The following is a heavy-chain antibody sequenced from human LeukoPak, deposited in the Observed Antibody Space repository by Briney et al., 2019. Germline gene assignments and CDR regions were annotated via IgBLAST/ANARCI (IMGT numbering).Heavy chain of an antibody. D-gene: IGHD1-14*01. Sequence: GGSLRLSCAASGFTFSTYAMSWVRQAPGKGLEWVSAISASGSTYYADSVKGRLTISRDNSKNTLHVQMNSLRAEDTALYYCAKMTEGRGKEPYLDYWGQGTLVTVSS. V-gene: IGHV3-23*01. J-gene: IGHJ4*02. CDR2: ISASGST. CDR3: AKMTEGRGKEPYLDY. CDR1: GFTFSTYA.